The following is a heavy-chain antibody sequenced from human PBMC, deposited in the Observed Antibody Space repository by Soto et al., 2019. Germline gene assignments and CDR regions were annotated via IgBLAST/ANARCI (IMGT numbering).Heavy chain of an antibody. CDR3: ASLGDYVASYNWFDP. CDR2: IYHSGST. J-gene: IGHJ5*02. CDR1: GGSISSSSYY. D-gene: IGHD4-17*01. Sequence: SETLSLTCTVSGGSISSSSYYWGWIRQPPGKGLEWIGSIYHSGSTYYNPSLKSRVTISVDTSKNQFSLKLSSVTAADTAVYYCASLGDYVASYNWFDPWGQGTLVTVSS. V-gene: IGHV4-39*01.